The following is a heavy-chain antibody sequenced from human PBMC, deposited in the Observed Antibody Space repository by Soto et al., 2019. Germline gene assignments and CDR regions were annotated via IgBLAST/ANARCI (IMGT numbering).Heavy chain of an antibody. CDR3: ARRGRQYSDFLSRPQVVGACDI. CDR1: GGSVSSGSYY. J-gene: IGHJ3*02. CDR2: IYYSGST. Sequence: SETLSLTCTVSGGSVSSGSYYWSWIRQPPGKGLEWIGYIYYSGSTNYNPSLKSRVTISVDTSKNQFSLKLSSVTAADPAVYYCARRGRQYSDFLSRPQVVGACDIWGQGTPVTVSS. V-gene: IGHV4-61*01. D-gene: IGHD3-9*01.